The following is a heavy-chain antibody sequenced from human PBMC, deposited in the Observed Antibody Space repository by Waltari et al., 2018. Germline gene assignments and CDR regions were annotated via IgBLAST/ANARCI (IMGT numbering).Heavy chain of an antibody. CDR2: IYYSRTT. J-gene: IGHJ3*02. CDR3: ARGLGYCSSNRCFDAFDI. Sequence: QVQLQESGPGLVKPSETLSLTCTVPGGSISSYYWAWIRQPPGKGLDWIGYIYYSRTTNYDPALKSRVTISVDTSKNQFSLKLSSVTAADTAVYYCARGLGYCSSNRCFDAFDIWGQGTMVTVSS. CDR1: GGSISSYY. D-gene: IGHD2-2*01. V-gene: IGHV4-59*01.